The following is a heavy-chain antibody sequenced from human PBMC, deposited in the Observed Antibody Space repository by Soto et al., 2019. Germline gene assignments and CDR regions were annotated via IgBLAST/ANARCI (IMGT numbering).Heavy chain of an antibody. J-gene: IGHJ6*03. Sequence: ASVKVSCKASGYTYRSHVISWVRQAPGQGLEWMGWISVDNGDTNYAQKLQGRVTVTTDTSTSTAYMELRSLRSEDTAVYYCARMVRGSNIDYYHYMDVWGKGTPVTVSS. CDR3: ARMVRGSNIDYYHYMDV. V-gene: IGHV1-18*01. D-gene: IGHD3-10*01. CDR1: GYTYRSHV. CDR2: ISVDNGDT.